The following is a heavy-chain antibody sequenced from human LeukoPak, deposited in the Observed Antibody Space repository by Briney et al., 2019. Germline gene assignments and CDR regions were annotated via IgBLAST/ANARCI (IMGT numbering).Heavy chain of an antibody. V-gene: IGHV3-23*01. D-gene: IGHD6-19*01. CDR2: ISGSGGST. Sequence: GGSLRLSCAASGFTFGTYAMSWVREAPGKGLEWISAISGSGGSTYYADSAKGRFTISRDNSKNTLYLQMNSLRAEDTAVYYCAKIPYSSGWVQNWFDPWGQGTLVTVSS. CDR1: GFTFGTYA. J-gene: IGHJ5*02. CDR3: AKIPYSSGWVQNWFDP.